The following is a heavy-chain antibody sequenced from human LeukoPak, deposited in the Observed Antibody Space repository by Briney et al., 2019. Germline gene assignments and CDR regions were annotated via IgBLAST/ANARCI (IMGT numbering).Heavy chain of an antibody. CDR1: GFTFSSYW. V-gene: IGHV3-7*01. CDR2: IKEDGSEE. J-gene: IGHJ3*02. D-gene: IGHD3-22*01. CDR3: AREITMIVVVAPKTDAFDI. Sequence: PGGSLTLSCAASGFTFSSYWMSWVRQAPGKGLECVANIKEDGSEEYYVDSVKGRFTISRDNAKNSLYLQMNSLRAEDTAVYYCAREITMIVVVAPKTDAFDIWGQGTMVTVSS.